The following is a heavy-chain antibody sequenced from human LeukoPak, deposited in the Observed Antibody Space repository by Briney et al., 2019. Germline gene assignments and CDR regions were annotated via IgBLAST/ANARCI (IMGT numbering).Heavy chain of an antibody. V-gene: IGHV3-30*19. CDR2: ISNDANNK. D-gene: IGHD3-10*01. CDR1: GFTFGSYS. Sequence: GGSLRLSCAASGFTFGSYSMHWVRQAPGKGREWVAVISNDANNKYYVDSVNGRFTISRDNSKNTVYLQMTSLRADDTAVYYCARSMVRGVLPYWGQGTLVTVSS. CDR3: ARSMVRGVLPY. J-gene: IGHJ4*02.